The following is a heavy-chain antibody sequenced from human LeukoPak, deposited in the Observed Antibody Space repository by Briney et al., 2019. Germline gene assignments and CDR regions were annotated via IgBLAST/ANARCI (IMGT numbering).Heavy chain of an antibody. CDR1: GFTFSRYE. CDR2: ISSSGSTI. Sequence: GGSLRLSCAASGFTFSRYEMNGVRQAPGKGLEWVSYISSSGSTIYYADSVKGRFTISRDNAKNSLYLQMNSLRAEDTAVYYCAKPLITFGGVIVKDAFDIWGQGTMVTVSS. J-gene: IGHJ3*02. V-gene: IGHV3-48*03. CDR3: AKPLITFGGVIVKDAFDI. D-gene: IGHD3-16*02.